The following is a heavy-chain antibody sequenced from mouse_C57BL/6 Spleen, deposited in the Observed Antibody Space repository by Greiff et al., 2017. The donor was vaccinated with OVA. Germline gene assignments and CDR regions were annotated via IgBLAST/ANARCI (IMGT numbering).Heavy chain of an antibody. D-gene: IGHD1-1*01. J-gene: IGHJ3*01. V-gene: IGHV1-69*01. Sequence: QVQLQQPGAELVMPGASVKLSCKASGYTFTSYWMHWVKQRPGQGLEWIGEIDPSDSYTNYNQKFKGKSTLTVDKSSSTAYMQLSSLTSEDSAVYYCARKGAYYGSSYVEFAYWGQGTLVTVSA. CDR3: ARKGAYYGSSYVEFAY. CDR1: GYTFTSYW. CDR2: IDPSDSYT.